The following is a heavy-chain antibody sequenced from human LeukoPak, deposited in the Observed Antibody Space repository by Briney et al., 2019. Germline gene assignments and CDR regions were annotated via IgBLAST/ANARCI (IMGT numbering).Heavy chain of an antibody. J-gene: IGHJ5*02. CDR3: ARHQHERWLAVCYWFDT. D-gene: IGHD6-19*01. CDR1: GGSISSRSYY. Sequence: SETLSLTCTVSGGSISSRSYYWGWIRQPPGKGLEWIGSIYYSGNTYYNPSLKSRVTISVDTSKNQFSLKLSSVTAADTAVCYCARHQHERWLAVCYWFDTWGQGTLVTVSS. CDR2: IYYSGNT. V-gene: IGHV4-39*01.